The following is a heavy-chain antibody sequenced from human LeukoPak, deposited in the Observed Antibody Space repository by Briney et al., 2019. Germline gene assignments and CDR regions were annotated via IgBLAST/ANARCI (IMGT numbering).Heavy chain of an antibody. CDR2: ISAYNGNT. CDR3: ARDTNDYGHYRFQIHGMDV. Sequence: ASVKVSCKASGYTFSNYGFSWVRQAPGQGLEWMGWISAYNGNTNYAQKFKGRVTMTTDTFTSTAYMELRSLRSDDTAVYYCARDTNDYGHYRFQIHGMDVWGKGTTVTVSS. V-gene: IGHV1-18*04. J-gene: IGHJ6*04. CDR1: GYTFSNYG. D-gene: IGHD4-17*01.